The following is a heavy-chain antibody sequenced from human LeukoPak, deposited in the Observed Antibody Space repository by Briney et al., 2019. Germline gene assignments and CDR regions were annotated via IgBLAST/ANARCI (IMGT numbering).Heavy chain of an antibody. Sequence: PSETLSLTCAVYGGSFSGYYWSWIRQPPGKGLEWIGEINHSGSTNYNPSLKSRVTISVDTSKNQFSLKLNSVTAADTAVYYCARTIYYGSSSDYFDYWGQGTLVTVSS. CDR1: GGSFSGYY. CDR2: INHSGST. D-gene: IGHD3-10*01. V-gene: IGHV4-34*01. CDR3: ARTIYYGSSSDYFDY. J-gene: IGHJ4*02.